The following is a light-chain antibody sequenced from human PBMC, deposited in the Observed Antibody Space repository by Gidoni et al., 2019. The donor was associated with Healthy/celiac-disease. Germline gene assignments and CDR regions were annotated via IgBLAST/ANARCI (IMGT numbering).Light chain of an antibody. CDR3: QQRYSTPPWT. Sequence: DIQMTQSPSSLSASVGDRVTITCRASQSISSYLLWYQQKPGKAPKLLIYSASSLQSGVPSRFSCIGSGTDFTLTISSLQPEDFATYYCQQRYSTPPWTFGQGTKVEIK. J-gene: IGKJ1*01. CDR2: SAS. CDR1: QSISSY. V-gene: IGKV1-39*01.